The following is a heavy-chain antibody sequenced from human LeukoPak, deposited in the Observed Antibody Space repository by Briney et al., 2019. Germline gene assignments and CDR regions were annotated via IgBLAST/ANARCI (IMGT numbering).Heavy chain of an antibody. CDR3: ARAPPMVRGVISWFDP. J-gene: IGHJ5*02. V-gene: IGHV4-34*01. D-gene: IGHD3-10*01. CDR1: SGSFSGYY. CDR2: INHSGST. Sequence: PSETLSLTCAVYSGSFSGYYWSWIRQPPGKGLEWIGEINHSGSTNYNPSLKSRVTISVDTSKNQFSLKLSSVTAADTAVYYCARAPPMVRGVISWFDPWGQGTLVTVSS.